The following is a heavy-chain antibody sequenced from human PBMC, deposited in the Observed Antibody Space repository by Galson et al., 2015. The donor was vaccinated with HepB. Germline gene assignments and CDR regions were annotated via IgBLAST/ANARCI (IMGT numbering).Heavy chain of an antibody. Sequence: SLRLSCAASGFTFSSYAMSWVRQAPGKGLEWVSAISGSGASTYYADSVKGRSTISRDNSKNTLYLQMNSLRAEGTAVYYCAKGLLGGNSWYSVDYWGQGTLVTVSS. CDR2: ISGSGAST. J-gene: IGHJ4*02. CDR3: AKGLLGGNSWYSVDY. V-gene: IGHV3-23*01. CDR1: GFTFSSYA. D-gene: IGHD6-13*01.